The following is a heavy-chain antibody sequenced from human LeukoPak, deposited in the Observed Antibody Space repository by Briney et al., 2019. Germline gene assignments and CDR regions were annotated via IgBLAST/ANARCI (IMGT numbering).Heavy chain of an antibody. CDR2: LWYDGSNE. CDR1: GFTFRSYG. D-gene: IGHD4-17*01. CDR3: AKGMTTGPRSVYHYTDV. Sequence: PGGSLRLSCVASGFTFRSYGMHWVRQAPGKGLEWLSLLWYDGSNEYYADSVKGQFTISRDNSKNTLYLQMNSLRAEDTAVYYCAKGMTTGPRSVYHYTDVWGKGTTVTVSS. J-gene: IGHJ6*03. V-gene: IGHV3-33*06.